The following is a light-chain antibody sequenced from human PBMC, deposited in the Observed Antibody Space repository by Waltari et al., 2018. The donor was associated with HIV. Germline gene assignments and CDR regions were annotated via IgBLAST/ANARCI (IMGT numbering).Light chain of an antibody. V-gene: IGLV1-40*01. CDR2: DIN. CDR3: QSYDSSLSGVL. Sequence: QSVLTQPPSVSGAPGQRVTISCTGSSSNIGAGYEVHWYQQLPGTGPKLLIYDINNRPSGVPDRFSGFKSGTSASLAITGLQAEDEADYYCQSYDSSLSGVLFGGGTKLTVL. J-gene: IGLJ2*01. CDR1: SSNIGAGYE.